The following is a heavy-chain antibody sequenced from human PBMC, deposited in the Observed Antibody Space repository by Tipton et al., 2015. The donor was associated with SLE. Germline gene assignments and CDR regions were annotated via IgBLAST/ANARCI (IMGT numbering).Heavy chain of an antibody. Sequence: QSGAEVKKPGASVKVSCKASGYTFSDFYIHWVRQAPGQGLEWMGRINPNSGGTNYAQKFQGRVTMTRDTSISTAYMELSRLRSDDTAVYYCARGYYGSGNYYEGPTYGMDVWGQGTTVTVSS. CDR2: INPNSGGT. CDR1: GYTFSDFY. D-gene: IGHD3-10*01. CDR3: ARGYYGSGNYYEGPTYGMDV. J-gene: IGHJ6*02. V-gene: IGHV1-2*06.